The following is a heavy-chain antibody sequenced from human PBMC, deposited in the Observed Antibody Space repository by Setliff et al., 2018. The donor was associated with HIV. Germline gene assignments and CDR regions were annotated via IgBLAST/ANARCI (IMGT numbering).Heavy chain of an antibody. V-gene: IGHV1-18*01. CDR3: ARDVAEMIVPLDDS. Sequence: ASVKVSCKASGYTFTDYGISWVRQAPRQGLEWMGWISAYNGNTKDAQKFQGRVTMTTHTSTNTAYMELTSLRSDDTAAYYCARDVAEMIVPLDDSWGQGTLVTVSS. D-gene: IGHD3-22*01. CDR1: GYTFTDYG. J-gene: IGHJ5*01. CDR2: ISAYNGNT.